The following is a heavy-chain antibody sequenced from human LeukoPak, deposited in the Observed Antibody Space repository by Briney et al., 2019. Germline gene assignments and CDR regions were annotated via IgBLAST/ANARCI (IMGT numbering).Heavy chain of an antibody. CDR3: AKDDYGDYFDY. J-gene: IGHJ4*02. V-gene: IGHV3-7*03. CDR2: IKQDGSEK. Sequence: GGFLRLSCAASGFTFSSYWMSWVRQAPGKGLEWVANIKQDGSEKYYVDSVKGRFTISRDNAKNSLYLQMNSLRAEDTAVYYCAKDDYGDYFDYWGQGTLVTVSS. D-gene: IGHD4-17*01. CDR1: GFTFSSYW.